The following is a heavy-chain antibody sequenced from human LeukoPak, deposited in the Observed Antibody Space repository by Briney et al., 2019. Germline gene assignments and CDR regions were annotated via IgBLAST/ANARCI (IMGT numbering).Heavy chain of an antibody. CDR3: ARARIGSSGEWSN. J-gene: IGHJ4*02. Sequence: SETLSLTCAVYGGSFSGYYWSWIRQPPGKGLEWIGEINHSGSTNYNPSLKSRVTISVDTSKNQFSLKLSSVTAADTAVYYCARARIGSSGEWSNWGQGTLVTVSS. D-gene: IGHD3-22*01. CDR2: INHSGST. CDR1: GGSFSGYY. V-gene: IGHV4-34*01.